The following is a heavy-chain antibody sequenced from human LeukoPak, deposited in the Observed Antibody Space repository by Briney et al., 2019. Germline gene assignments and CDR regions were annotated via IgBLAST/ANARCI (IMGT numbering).Heavy chain of an antibody. CDR3: ARHWRRGGWVSTPLVWYFDL. V-gene: IGHV4-39*01. Sequence: SETLSLTCTVSGGSISSSTYYWGWIRQPPGKGLEWIGTIYYSGSTYYNPSLKSRVTIFVDTSKNQFSLKLSSVTAADTALYYCARHWRRGGWVSTPLVWYFDLWGRGTLVTVSS. CDR1: GGSISSSTYY. J-gene: IGHJ2*01. D-gene: IGHD4-17*01. CDR2: IYYSGST.